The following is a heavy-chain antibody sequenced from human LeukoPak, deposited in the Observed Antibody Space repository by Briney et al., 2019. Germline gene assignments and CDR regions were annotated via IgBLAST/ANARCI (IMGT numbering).Heavy chain of an antibody. V-gene: IGHV4-59*01. CDR1: GGSISSYY. Sequence: SETLSLTCTVSGGSISSYYWTWIRQPPGKGLEWIGYIFYSGSSNYNPSLKSRVTISVDTSKNQFSLKLSSVTAADTAVYYCARLRGNYFPDYWGQGTLVTVSS. CDR2: IFYSGSS. CDR3: ARLRGNYFPDY. J-gene: IGHJ4*02. D-gene: IGHD4-11*01.